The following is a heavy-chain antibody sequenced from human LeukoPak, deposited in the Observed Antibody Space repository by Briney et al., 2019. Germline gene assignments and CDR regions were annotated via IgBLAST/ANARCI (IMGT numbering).Heavy chain of an antibody. D-gene: IGHD3-10*01. Sequence: GASVKVSCKASGYTFTNYSISWVRQAPGQGLEWMGWISTYNAKTNSAQRFQGRFTMTADTSTDTAYMELRSLTSDDTAVFYCARDLVSLLYGSGIDYWGQGTQVTVSA. J-gene: IGHJ4*02. CDR1: GYTFTNYS. V-gene: IGHV1-18*01. CDR3: ARDLVSLLYGSGIDY. CDR2: ISTYNAKT.